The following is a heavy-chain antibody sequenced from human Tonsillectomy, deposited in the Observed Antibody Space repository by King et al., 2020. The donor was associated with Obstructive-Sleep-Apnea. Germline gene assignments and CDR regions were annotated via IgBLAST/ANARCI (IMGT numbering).Heavy chain of an antibody. CDR3: ARGLYSYGYYFDY. D-gene: IGHD5-18*01. J-gene: IGHJ4*01. V-gene: IGHV4-59*01. CDR1: GGSISSYY. CDR2: IYYSGST. Sequence: LQLQESGPGLVKPSETLSLTCTVSGGSISSYYWSWIRQPPGKGLEWIGYIYYSGSTNYNPSLKSRVTISVDTSKNQFSLKLSSVTAADTAVYYCARGLYSYGYYFDYWGHGTLVTVSS.